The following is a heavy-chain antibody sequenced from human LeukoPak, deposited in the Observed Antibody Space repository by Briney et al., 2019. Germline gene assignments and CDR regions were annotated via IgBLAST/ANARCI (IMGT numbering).Heavy chain of an antibody. CDR2: INAGDGDT. Sequence: ASVKVSCKASGYTSTRYAMHWLRQAPGQRLEWMGWINAGDGDTKYSEKFQGRVTITADESTSTAYMELSSLRSEDTAVYYCARGLVGATTSGVDYWGQGTLVTVSS. V-gene: IGHV1-3*01. J-gene: IGHJ4*02. D-gene: IGHD1-26*01. CDR1: GYTSTRYA. CDR3: ARGLVGATTSGVDY.